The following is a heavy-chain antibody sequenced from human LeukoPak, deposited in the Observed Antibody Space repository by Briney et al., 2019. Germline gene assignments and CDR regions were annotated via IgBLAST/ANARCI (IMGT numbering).Heavy chain of an antibody. CDR1: GFIVSSNY. CDR3: ARDCSSTSCRGGFDP. CDR2: IYSGGST. V-gene: IGHV3-66*02. D-gene: IGHD2-2*01. Sequence: GGSLRLSCAASGFIVSSNYMGWVRQAPGKGLEWVSVIYSGGSTYYADSVKGRFTISRDNSKNTLYLQMNSLRAEDTAVYYCARDCSSTSCRGGFDPWGQGTLVTVSS. J-gene: IGHJ5*02.